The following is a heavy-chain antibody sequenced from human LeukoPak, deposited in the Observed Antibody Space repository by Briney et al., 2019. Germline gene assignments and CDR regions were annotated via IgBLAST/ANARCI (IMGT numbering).Heavy chain of an antibody. D-gene: IGHD3-16*01. V-gene: IGHV3-48*03. CDR2: ISSSGTTI. Sequence: PGGSLTLSCAASGFTFSSYEMNWVRQAPRKGLEWISYISSSGTTIFYADSVKGRFTISRDNAKNALYLQMNGLRAEDTAVYYGARVLGRMDVWGQGTTVTVSS. CDR3: ARVLGRMDV. J-gene: IGHJ6*02. CDR1: GFTFSSYE.